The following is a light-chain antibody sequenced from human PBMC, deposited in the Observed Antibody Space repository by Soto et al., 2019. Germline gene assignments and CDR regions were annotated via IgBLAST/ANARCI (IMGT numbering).Light chain of an antibody. CDR1: SSDVGGYNY. V-gene: IGLV2-8*01. J-gene: IGLJ1*01. CDR2: EVS. CDR3: AAWDDRLDVYV. Sequence: QSVLTQPPSASGSPGQSVTISCTGTSSDVGGYNYVSWYQQHPGKAPKLMIYEVSKRPSGVPDRFSGSKSGNTASLTVSGLQAEDEADYYCAAWDDRLDVYVFGTGTKVTVL.